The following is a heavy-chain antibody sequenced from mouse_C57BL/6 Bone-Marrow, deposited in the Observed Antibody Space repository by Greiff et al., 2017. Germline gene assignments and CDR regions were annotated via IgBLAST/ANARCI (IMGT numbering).Heavy chain of an antibody. CDR1: GYTFTGYW. J-gene: IGHJ1*03. Sequence: QVQLQQSGAELMKPGASVKLSCKATGYTFTGYWIEWVKQRPGHGLEWIGEILPGSGSTNYNEKFKGKATITADTSSNPAYMQLSRLTTEDSAIYYCERDGYYGSHWYFDFWGTGTTVTVSS. V-gene: IGHV1-9*01. D-gene: IGHD1-1*01. CDR2: ILPGSGST. CDR3: ERDGYYGSHWYFDF.